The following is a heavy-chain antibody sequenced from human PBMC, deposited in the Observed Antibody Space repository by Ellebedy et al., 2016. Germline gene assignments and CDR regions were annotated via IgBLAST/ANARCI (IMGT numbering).Heavy chain of an antibody. V-gene: IGHV1-8*01. Sequence: ASVKVSCKTSGYNFATFDIIWVRQAIGQGLQWMGWMNPNSGNTGYAQEFRGRISMTRDTSIDTAYMELSSLTSEDTAVYFCTRGARTFLWSDYWGQGTLVTVSS. CDR1: GYNFATFD. D-gene: IGHD2/OR15-2a*01. J-gene: IGHJ4*02. CDR3: TRGARTFLWSDY. CDR2: MNPNSGNT.